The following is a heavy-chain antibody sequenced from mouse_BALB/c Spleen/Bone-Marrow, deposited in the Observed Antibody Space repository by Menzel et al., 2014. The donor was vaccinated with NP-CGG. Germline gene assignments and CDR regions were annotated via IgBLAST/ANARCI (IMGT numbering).Heavy chain of an antibody. V-gene: IGHV1-7*01. Sequence: VQVVESGAELAKPGASVKVSCKASGYTFXSYWMHWVKQRPGQGLEWIGYINPSTGYTEYNQKFKDKATLTADKSSSTAYMQLSSLTSEDSAVYYCARHGYYGFAYWGQGTLVTVPA. CDR2: INPSTGYT. CDR1: GYTFXSYW. D-gene: IGHD2-3*01. J-gene: IGHJ3*01. CDR3: ARHGYYGFAY.